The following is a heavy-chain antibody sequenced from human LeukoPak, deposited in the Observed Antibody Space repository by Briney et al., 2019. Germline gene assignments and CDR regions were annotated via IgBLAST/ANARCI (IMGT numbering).Heavy chain of an antibody. CDR3: ARGYFSGGNYWYFDL. CDR2: IYYSGST. Sequence: SETLSLTCTASGGSISSYYWSWIRQPPGKGLEWIGYIYYSGSTNYNPSLKSRVTISVDTSKNQFSLKLSSVTAADTAVYYCARGYFSGGNYWYFDLWGRGTLVTVSS. D-gene: IGHD1-26*01. V-gene: IGHV4-59*01. CDR1: GGSISSYY. J-gene: IGHJ2*01.